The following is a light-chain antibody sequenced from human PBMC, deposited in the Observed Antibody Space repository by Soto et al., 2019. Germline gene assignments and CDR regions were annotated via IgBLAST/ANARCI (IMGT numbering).Light chain of an antibody. CDR1: TGHSRYA. CDR2: LNNDGSH. J-gene: IGLJ2*01. Sequence: QLVLTQAPSASASLGASVKLTCTLNTGHSRYAVGWLQQQPEKGPRFLMKLNNDGSHNKGDGIPDRFSGSASGAERYLTISSLQSEDEAVYHCAAWDDSLKGPAFGGGTKLTVL. CDR3: AAWDDSLKGPA. V-gene: IGLV4-69*01.